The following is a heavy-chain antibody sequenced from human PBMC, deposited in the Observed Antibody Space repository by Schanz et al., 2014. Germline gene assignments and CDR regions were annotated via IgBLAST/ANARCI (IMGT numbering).Heavy chain of an antibody. V-gene: IGHV1-18*01. Sequence: QAQLMQSGPELKRPGASVKVSCTASGYTFTSHGISWVRQAPGQGLEWMGWITAYNGDTNYALKLQGRVTMTTDTSTGTAYMELRSLRSDDTAVYYCARAKRFGDMDVWGQGTTVTVS. J-gene: IGHJ6*02. CDR3: ARAKRFGDMDV. CDR1: GYTFTSHG. CDR2: ITAYNGDT. D-gene: IGHD3-10*01.